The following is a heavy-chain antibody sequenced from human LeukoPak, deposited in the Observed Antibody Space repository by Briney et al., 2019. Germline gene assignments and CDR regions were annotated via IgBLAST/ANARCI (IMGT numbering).Heavy chain of an antibody. CDR1: GGTFSSYA. V-gene: IGHV1-69*05. J-gene: IGHJ5*02. Sequence: GSSVKVSCKASGGTFSSYAISWVRQAPGQGLEWMGGIIPIFGTANYAQKFQGRVTITTDESTSTAYMELSSLRSEDTAVYYCARISGSACSSTSCYSPLFDPWGQGTLVTVSS. CDR2: IIPIFGTA. CDR3: ARISGSACSSTSCYSPLFDP. D-gene: IGHD2-2*02.